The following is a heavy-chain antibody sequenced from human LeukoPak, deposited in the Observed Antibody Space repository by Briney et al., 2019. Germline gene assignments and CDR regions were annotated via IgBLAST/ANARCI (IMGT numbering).Heavy chain of an antibody. V-gene: IGHV4-59*02. Sequence: SETLSLTCTISGGSVSDYYWSWIRQPPGKGLEWIGYVYYSGSTEYNPSLRSRVTISLEMSKHQFSLNLTSVTAADTAVYYCASNTGTVFDYWGQGALVTVSS. J-gene: IGHJ4*02. D-gene: IGHD7-27*01. CDR2: VYYSGST. CDR1: GGSVSDYY. CDR3: ASNTGTVFDY.